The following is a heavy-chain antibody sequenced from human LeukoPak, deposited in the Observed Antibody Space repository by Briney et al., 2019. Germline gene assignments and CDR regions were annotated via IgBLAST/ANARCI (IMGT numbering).Heavy chain of an antibody. CDR3: ARLRKGRYFDYIFDF. Sequence: SETLSLTCAVSGGSVSDTTYYWGWLRQPPGKGLEWLGNVYYSGSTYYNPSLRSRVTLSVDTSKNQFSLKMSSATAADTAVYYCARLRKGRYFDYIFDFWGQGSLVTVSS. D-gene: IGHD3-9*01. V-gene: IGHV4-39*01. CDR2: VYYSGST. J-gene: IGHJ4*02. CDR1: GGSVSDTTYY.